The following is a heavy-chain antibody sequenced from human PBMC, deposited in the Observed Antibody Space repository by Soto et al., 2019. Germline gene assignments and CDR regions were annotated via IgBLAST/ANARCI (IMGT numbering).Heavy chain of an antibody. D-gene: IGHD6-13*01. CDR2: INAGNGNT. CDR3: ARDLNRWARAAAGTNFDY. V-gene: IGHV1-3*01. Sequence: GASVKVSCKASGYTFTSYAMHWVRQAPGQRLEWMGWINAGNGNTKYSQKFQGRVTITRDTSASTAYMELSSLRSEDTAVYYCARDLNRWARAAAGTNFDYWGQGTLVTVSS. CDR1: GYTFTSYA. J-gene: IGHJ4*02.